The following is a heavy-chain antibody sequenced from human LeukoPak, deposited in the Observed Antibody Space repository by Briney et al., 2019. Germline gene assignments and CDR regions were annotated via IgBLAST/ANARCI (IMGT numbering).Heavy chain of an antibody. J-gene: IGHJ4*02. D-gene: IGHD3-10*01. CDR2: INHSGST. CDR3: ARLRGFRKTRYAARGEWLEGDFDY. V-gene: IGHV4-34*01. CDR1: GGSFSGYY. Sequence: PSETLSLTCAVYGGSFSGYYWSWIRQPPGKGLEWIGEINHSGSTNYNPSLKSRVTISVDTSKNQFSLKLSSVTAADTAVYYCARLRGFRKTRYAARGEWLEGDFDYWGQGTLVTVSS.